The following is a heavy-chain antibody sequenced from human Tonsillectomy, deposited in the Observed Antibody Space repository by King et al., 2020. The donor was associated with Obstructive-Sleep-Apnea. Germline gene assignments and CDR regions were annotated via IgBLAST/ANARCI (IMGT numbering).Heavy chain of an antibody. D-gene: IGHD1-26*01. J-gene: IGHJ4*02. Sequence: VQLQESGPGLVKPSETLSLTCTVSGYSISSAYYWGWIRQPPGRGLEWIGTIYHSGSTYYIPSLKSRVTISVDTSKNQFSLKLNSVTAADTAVYYCATYSGTYILYYFDYWGQGTLVTVSS. CDR2: IYHSGST. CDR3: ATYSGTYILYYFDY. V-gene: IGHV4-38-2*02. CDR1: GYSISSAYY.